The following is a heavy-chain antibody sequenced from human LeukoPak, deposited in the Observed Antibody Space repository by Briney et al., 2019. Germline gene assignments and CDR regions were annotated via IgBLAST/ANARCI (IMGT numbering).Heavy chain of an antibody. CDR2: ISAYNGNT. D-gene: IGHD1-26*01. J-gene: IGHJ4*02. CDR1: RHTFSDYY. Sequence: GASVKVSCKVSRHTFSDYYIHWVQQAPGQGLEWMGWISAYNGNTNYAQKLQGRVTMTTDTSTSTAYMELRSLRSDDTAVYYCARDSDIVGDMYYFDYWGQGTLVTVSS. V-gene: IGHV1-18*04. CDR3: ARDSDIVGDMYYFDY.